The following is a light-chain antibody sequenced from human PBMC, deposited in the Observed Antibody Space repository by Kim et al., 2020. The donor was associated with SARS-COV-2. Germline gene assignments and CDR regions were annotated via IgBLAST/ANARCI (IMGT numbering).Light chain of an antibody. J-gene: IGLJ3*02. V-gene: IGLV3-21*04. CDR1: NIGSKS. CDR2: YDS. CDR3: QVWDSSSDRWV. Sequence: SYELTQPPSVSVAPGKTARITCGGNNIGSKSVHWYQQKSGQAPVLVIYYDSDRPSGIPERFSGSNSGNTATLTISRVEAGDEADYYCQVWDSSSDRWVFGGGTQLTVL.